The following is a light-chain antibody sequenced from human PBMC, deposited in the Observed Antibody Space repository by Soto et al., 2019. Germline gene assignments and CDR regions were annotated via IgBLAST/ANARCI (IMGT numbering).Light chain of an antibody. CDR2: EVS. CDR1: SSDVGGYSY. J-gene: IGLJ2*01. V-gene: IGLV2-14*01. Sequence: QSALTQPASVSGSPGQSITISCTGTSSDVGGYSYVSWYQHHPGKAPKLMIYEVSNRPSGVSNRFSGSKSGNTASLTISGLQAEDEADYYCNSYTSNCTVVFGAGTKVTVL. CDR3: NSYTSNCTVV.